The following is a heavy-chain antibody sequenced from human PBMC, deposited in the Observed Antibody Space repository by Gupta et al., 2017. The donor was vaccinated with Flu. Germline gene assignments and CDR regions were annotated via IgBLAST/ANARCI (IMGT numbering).Heavy chain of an antibody. V-gene: IGHV4-39*02. J-gene: IGHJ3*02. CDR3: VRPGSGYSSGWFRNVFKI. D-gene: IGHD6-19*01. CDR2: IYDVST. Sequence: QLQLQESGPGLVKPSETLSLTCTVSGGSISNSSYYWGWSRQPPGKGLEWIGTIYDVSTYYNPSLKSRVTISVDTSKNHFSLKLSSVTAADTAVYYCVRPGSGYSSGWFRNVFKIWGQGTTVTVSS. CDR1: GGSISNSSYY.